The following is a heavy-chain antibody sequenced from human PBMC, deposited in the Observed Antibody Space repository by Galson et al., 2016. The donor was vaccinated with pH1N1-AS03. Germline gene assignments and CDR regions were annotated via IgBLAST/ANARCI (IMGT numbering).Heavy chain of an antibody. D-gene: IGHD1-26*01. J-gene: IGHJ4*02. CDR1: GYKFTNYW. CDR3: ARRVSYTGSYPLDY. Sequence: QSGAEVKKPGESLKISCKGSGYKFTNYWTGWVRQMPGQGLEWMGSIYPSDSDTRYSPSFQGQVTISADKSISTAYLQWSSLKASDTAMYYCARRVSYTGSYPLDYWGQGTLVTVSS. CDR2: IYPSDSDT. V-gene: IGHV5-51*01.